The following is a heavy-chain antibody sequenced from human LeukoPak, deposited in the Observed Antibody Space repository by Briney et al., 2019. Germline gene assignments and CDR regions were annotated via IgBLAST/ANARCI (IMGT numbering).Heavy chain of an antibody. CDR3: ARGVSEDPAGLFLAGHFDP. D-gene: IGHD3-10*02. CDR1: GYTFTSYA. J-gene: IGHJ5*02. CDR2: INTNTGNP. V-gene: IGHV7-4-1*02. Sequence: GASVKVSCKASGYTFTSYAMNWVRQAPGQGLEWMGWINTNTGNPTYAQGFTGRFVFSLDTSVSTAYLQISSLKAEDTAVYYCARGVSEDPAGLFLAGHFDPWGQGTLVTVSS.